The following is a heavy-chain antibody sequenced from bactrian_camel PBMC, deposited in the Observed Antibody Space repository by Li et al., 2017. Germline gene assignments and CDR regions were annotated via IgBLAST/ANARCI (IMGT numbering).Heavy chain of an antibody. D-gene: IGHD2*01. J-gene: IGHJ4*01. CDR2: ISDDSRKL. V-gene: IGHV3-2*01. Sequence: QLVESGGGLVQPGGSLRLSCAASGFTFSSVYMGWVRQLPGEGLEWVSSISDDSRKLGYVDSVKGRFIISQDNSDSQDGAKSTIYLQMNDLQTSDTAVYYCAADAGGGSCFGPEINNYWGQGTQVTVS. CDR1: GFTFSSVY. CDR3: AADAGGGSCFGPEINNY.